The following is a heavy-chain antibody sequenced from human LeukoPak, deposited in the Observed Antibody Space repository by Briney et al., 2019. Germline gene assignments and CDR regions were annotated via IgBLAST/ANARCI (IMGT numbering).Heavy chain of an antibody. CDR3: ARVGRAATGTFDY. CDR1: GYTFTGYY. D-gene: IGHD2-15*01. J-gene: IGHJ4*02. CDR2: INPNSGGT. Sequence: ASVKVSCKASGYTFTGYYMHWVRQAPGQGREWMGWINPNSGGTNYAQKFQGRVTMTRDTSISTAYMELSRLRSDDTAVYYCARVGRAATGTFDYWGQGTLVTVSS. V-gene: IGHV1-2*02.